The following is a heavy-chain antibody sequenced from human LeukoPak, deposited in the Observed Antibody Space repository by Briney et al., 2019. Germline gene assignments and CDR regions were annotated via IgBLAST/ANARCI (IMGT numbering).Heavy chain of an antibody. CDR1: GASFSDSY. CDR2: INNSGST. CDR3: ARGRYGPRLGN. V-gene: IGHV4-34*01. J-gene: IGHJ4*02. D-gene: IGHD3-16*01. Sequence: SETLSLTCAVYGASFSDSYWSWIRQSPEKGLEWIGEINNSGSTSYNPSLNSRVIMSVDRSKNQFSLRLTSVTAADTAVYYCARGRYGPRLGNWGEGTLVTVSS.